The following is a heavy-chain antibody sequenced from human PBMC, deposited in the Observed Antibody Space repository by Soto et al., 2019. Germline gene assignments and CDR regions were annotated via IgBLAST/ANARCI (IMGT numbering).Heavy chain of an antibody. CDR3: ARHRRYGDYPYYYYYMDV. V-gene: IGHV4-39*01. Sequence: SETLSLTFTVSGGSISSSSHYWDWIRQPPGKRLERIGSILYSGSTYYNPSLKSRVTISVDTSKIQFSLRLSSVTAADMAVYYCARHRRYGDYPYYYYYMDVWGKGTTVS. CDR2: ILYSGST. J-gene: IGHJ6*03. CDR1: GGSISSSSHY. D-gene: IGHD4-17*01.